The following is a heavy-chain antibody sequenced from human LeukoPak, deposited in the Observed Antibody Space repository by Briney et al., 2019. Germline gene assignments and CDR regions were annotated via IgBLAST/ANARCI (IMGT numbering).Heavy chain of an antibody. J-gene: IGHJ3*02. V-gene: IGHV4-4*07. Sequence: PSETLSLTCTVSGGSISSYYWSWIRQPAGKGLEWIGRIYTSGSTNYNPSLKSRVTMSVDTSKNQFSLKLSSVTAADTAVYYCAREWVDTAMVRAFDIWGQGTMVTVSS. D-gene: IGHD5-18*01. CDR3: AREWVDTAMVRAFDI. CDR1: GGSISSYY. CDR2: IYTSGST.